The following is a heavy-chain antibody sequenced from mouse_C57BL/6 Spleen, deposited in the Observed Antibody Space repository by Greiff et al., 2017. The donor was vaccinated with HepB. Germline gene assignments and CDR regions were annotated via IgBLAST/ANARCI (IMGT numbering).Heavy chain of an antibody. CDR1: GYTFPDYE. D-gene: IGHD1-1*01. V-gene: IGHV1-15*01. CDR3: TRRSRSFAY. J-gene: IGHJ3*01. CDR2: IDPETGGT. Sequence: VQLQQSGAELVRPGASVTLSCMASGYTFPDYEMHWVKQTPVHGLEWIGAIDPETGGTAYNQKFTGKAILTADKSSSTAYMELRSLTSEDSAVYYCTRRSRSFAYWGQGTLVTVSA.